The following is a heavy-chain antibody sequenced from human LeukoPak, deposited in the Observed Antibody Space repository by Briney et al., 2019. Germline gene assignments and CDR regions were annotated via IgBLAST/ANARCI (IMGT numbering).Heavy chain of an antibody. CDR1: GFTFSGHW. CDR2: IRQDGSEK. V-gene: IGHV3-7*01. J-gene: IGHJ4*02. Sequence: GGSLRLSCAASGFTFSGHWMSWVRQAPGKGLEWVASIRQDGSEKHYVDSVEGRFTISRDNAKNSLYLQMNSLRAEDTAVYYCARGSTYYDSSGQVPFDYWGQGTLVTVSS. CDR3: ARGSTYYDSSGQVPFDY. D-gene: IGHD3-22*01.